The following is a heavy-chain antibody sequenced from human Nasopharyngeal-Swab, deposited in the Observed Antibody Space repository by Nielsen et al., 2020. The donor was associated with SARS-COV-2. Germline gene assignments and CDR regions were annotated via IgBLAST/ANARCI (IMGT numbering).Heavy chain of an antibody. Sequence: GGSLRLSCAASGFTFSSYAMNWVRQAPGKGLEWVAFIRYDGSDYYYADSVEGRFTISRDNSKNTLYLQLNSLRAEDTAGYYCARQDSSAYYYVFNYWGQGTLVTVSS. CDR1: GFTFSSYA. CDR3: ARQDSSAYYYVFNY. CDR2: IRYDGSDY. D-gene: IGHD3-22*01. V-gene: IGHV3-30*02. J-gene: IGHJ4*02.